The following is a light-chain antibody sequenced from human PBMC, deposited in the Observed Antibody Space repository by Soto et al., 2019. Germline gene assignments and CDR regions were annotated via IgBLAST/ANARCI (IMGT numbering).Light chain of an antibody. CDR3: QQRSSWPLT. V-gene: IGKV3-11*01. Sequence: EIGLTQSPATLSLSPGERATLSCRASQSVGSYFAWYQQKPGQAPRLLIYDAFSRATGIPARFSGSGSGTDFTLPISSLEPEDFAVYFCQQRSSWPLTFGGGTMVEIK. CDR2: DAF. J-gene: IGKJ4*01. CDR1: QSVGSY.